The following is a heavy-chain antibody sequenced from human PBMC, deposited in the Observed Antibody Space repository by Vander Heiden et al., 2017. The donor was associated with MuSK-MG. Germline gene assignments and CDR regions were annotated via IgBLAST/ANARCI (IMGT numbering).Heavy chain of an antibody. J-gene: IGHJ5*02. V-gene: IGHV1-69*01. D-gene: IGHD1-1*01. CDR2: IIPIFGTA. Sequence: QVQLVQSGAEGKNPGSSVKVSCKASGGTFSSSALSWVRQAPGQGLEWMGGIIPIFGTANYAQKFQGRVTITADESTSTAYMELSSLRSEDTAVYYCARTPGFNWVNWFDPWGQGTLVTVSS. CDR3: ARTPGFNWVNWFDP. CDR1: GGTFSSSA.